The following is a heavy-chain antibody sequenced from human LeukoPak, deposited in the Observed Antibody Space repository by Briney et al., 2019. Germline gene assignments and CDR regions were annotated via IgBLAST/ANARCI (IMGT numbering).Heavy chain of an antibody. CDR1: GFTFSSYG. D-gene: IGHD3-10*01. Sequence: GGSLRLSCAASGFTFSSYGMHWVRQAPGKGLEWVAVISYDESFKYYSDSVKGRFTISRDNSKNTLYLQMNSLRAEDTAVYYCAKDRDASGFDYFDYWGQGTLVTVSS. V-gene: IGHV3-30*18. J-gene: IGHJ4*02. CDR2: ISYDESFK. CDR3: AKDRDASGFDYFDY.